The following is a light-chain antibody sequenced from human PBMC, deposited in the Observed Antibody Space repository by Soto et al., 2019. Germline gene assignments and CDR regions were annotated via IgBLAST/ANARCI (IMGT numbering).Light chain of an antibody. CDR3: SSYAGSNNLV. V-gene: IGLV2-8*01. CDR2: EVS. J-gene: IGLJ2*01. Sequence: QSVLTQPPSASGSPGQSVTISCTGTSSDVGGYNYVSWYQQHPGNAPKLMIYEVSKRPSGVPDRFSGSKSGNTASLTVSGLQAEDEDDYYCSSYAGSNNLVFGGGTKVTVL. CDR1: SSDVGGYNY.